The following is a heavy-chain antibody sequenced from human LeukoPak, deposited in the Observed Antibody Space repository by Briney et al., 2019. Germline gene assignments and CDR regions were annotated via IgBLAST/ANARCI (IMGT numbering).Heavy chain of an antibody. CDR1: GYSFTSYW. CDR2: IYPGDSDT. V-gene: IGHV5-51*01. CDR3: ARHIRSYDYVWGSYRPYAFDI. J-gene: IGHJ3*02. D-gene: IGHD3-16*02. Sequence: GESLKISCKGSGYSFTSYWIGWVRQMPGKGLEWMGIIYPGDSDTRYSPSFQGQDTISADKSISTAYLQWSSLKASYTAMYYCARHIRSYDYVWGSYRPYAFDIWGQGTMVTVSS.